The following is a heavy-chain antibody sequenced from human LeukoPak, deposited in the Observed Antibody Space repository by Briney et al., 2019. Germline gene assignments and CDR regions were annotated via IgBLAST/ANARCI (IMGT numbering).Heavy chain of an antibody. V-gene: IGHV4-34*01. CDR2: INHSGST. CDR3: ARGRGGYTHRYYYYYMDV. J-gene: IGHJ6*03. Sequence: PSETLSLTCTVSGGSISSYYWSWIRQPPGKGLEWIGEINHSGSTNYNPSLKSRVTISVDTSKNQFSLKLSSVTAADTAVYYCARGRGGYTHRYYYYYMDVWGKGTTVTVSS. CDR1: GGSISSYY. D-gene: IGHD5-12*01.